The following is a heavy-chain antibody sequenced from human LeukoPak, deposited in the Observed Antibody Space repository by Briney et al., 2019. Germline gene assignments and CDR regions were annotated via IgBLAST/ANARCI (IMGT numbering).Heavy chain of an antibody. CDR3: ARELQSPKDQHYFDY. Sequence: ASVKVSCKASGYTFTGDYMHWVRQPPAQGLEGRGCINPNSGGTNYAQKFQGRVTMTRDTSIGTAYMELSRLRSDAKAVYYCARELQSPKDQHYFDYWGQGSLVTVSS. CDR2: INPNSGGT. D-gene: IGHD5-24*01. J-gene: IGHJ4*02. CDR1: GYTFTGDY. V-gene: IGHV1-2*02.